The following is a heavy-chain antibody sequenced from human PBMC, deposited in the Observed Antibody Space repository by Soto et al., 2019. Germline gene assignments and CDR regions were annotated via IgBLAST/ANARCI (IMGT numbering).Heavy chain of an antibody. D-gene: IGHD5-18*01. CDR2: INIDVTYI. J-gene: IGHJ6*04. CDR1: VFTFTNYC. V-gene: IGHV3-74*01. CDR3: ARYVDSAQYYYYHMDA. Sequence: GGSLRLSCAASVFTFTNYCLHLVRQAPGKGLVCVSRINIDVTYIAYADSVKGRFTISRDNAKNTLFLQMNSLRAEDTAVYFCARYVDSAQYYYYHMDAWGKGSQVTVSS.